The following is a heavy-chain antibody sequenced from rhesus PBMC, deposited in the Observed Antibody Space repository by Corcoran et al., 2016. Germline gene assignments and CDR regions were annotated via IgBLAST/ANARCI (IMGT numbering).Heavy chain of an antibody. CDR1: GFTFSNSW. Sequence: EVQLVESGAGLGQPGGSLRLSCAASGFTFSNSWMSWVRQAPGKGLEWVARVKRKADGETADYTESVKSRFTISRDDSKYALYLHMNSLKSEDTTVYYCSPGYSFWTGYSLFDYWGQGVLVTVSS. CDR3: SPGYSFWTGYSLFDY. D-gene: IGHD3-3*01. CDR2: VKRKADGETA. J-gene: IGHJ4*01. V-gene: IGHV3-30*02.